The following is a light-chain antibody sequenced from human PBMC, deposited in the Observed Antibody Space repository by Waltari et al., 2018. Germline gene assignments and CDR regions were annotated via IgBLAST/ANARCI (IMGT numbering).Light chain of an antibody. CDR3: AAWDDRLNGLYV. CDR2: GNN. J-gene: IGLJ1*01. CDR1: SPNIGPNT. Sequence: QSVLTQPPSVSGTPGQRVTIPCSGSSPNIGPNTLTWYQHLPGSAPKLLIYGNNQWPSGVPDRFSGSKSGTSASLAISGLQSEDEADYYCAAWDDRLNGLYVFGAGTKVTVL. V-gene: IGLV1-44*01.